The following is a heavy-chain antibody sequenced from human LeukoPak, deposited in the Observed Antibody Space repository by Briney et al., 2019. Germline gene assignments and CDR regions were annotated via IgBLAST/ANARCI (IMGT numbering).Heavy chain of an antibody. J-gene: IGHJ4*02. Sequence: ASVKVSCKAFGYTFTSYGIRWVRQAPGQGLEWMGWISAYNGNTNYAQKLQGRVTMTTDTSTSTPYMALRSLRSDDTAVYYCARAPASDRSGGSCYPYYFDYWGQGTLVTVSS. CDR2: ISAYNGNT. CDR3: ARAPASDRSGGSCYPYYFDY. CDR1: GYTFTSYG. V-gene: IGHV1-18*01. D-gene: IGHD2-15*01.